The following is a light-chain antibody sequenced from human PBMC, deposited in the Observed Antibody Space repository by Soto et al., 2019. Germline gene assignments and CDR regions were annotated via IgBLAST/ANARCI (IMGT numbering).Light chain of an antibody. CDR3: QQYGSSPLT. Sequence: EMGLTQSPGTLSLSPGERATLACRASQSVNSSYLAWYQPKPGQAPRPLIYGASSRATGIPDRFSGSGSGTDFTLTISRLEPDDLAVYYCQQYGSSPLTFGPGTKVDIK. V-gene: IGKV3-20*01. CDR2: GAS. J-gene: IGKJ3*01. CDR1: QSVNSSY.